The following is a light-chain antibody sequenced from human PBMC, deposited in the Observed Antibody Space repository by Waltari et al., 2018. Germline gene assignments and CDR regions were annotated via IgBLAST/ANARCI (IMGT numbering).Light chain of an antibody. Sequence: DIQMTQSPSSVSASVGDRVTITCRASQEINGWLTWYQQKPGKAPKLLIYAASTLQTGVASRFSGGRSGTDFTLTISGLQPEEFATYFCQQGNTFPPTFGQGTKVDIK. CDR1: QEINGW. CDR2: AAS. V-gene: IGKV1-12*01. CDR3: QQGNTFPPT. J-gene: IGKJ1*01.